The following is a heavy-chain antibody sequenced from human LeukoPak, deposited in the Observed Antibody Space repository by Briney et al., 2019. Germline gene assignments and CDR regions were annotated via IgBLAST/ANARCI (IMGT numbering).Heavy chain of an antibody. V-gene: IGHV4-39*01. D-gene: IGHD6-13*01. CDR1: GGSISSSSYY. J-gene: IGHJ4*02. Sequence: SETLSLTCTVSGGSISSSSYYWGWIRQPPGKGLEWIGSIYYSGSTYYNPSLKSRVTISVDTSKNQFSLKLSSVTAADTAVYYCARRTTIAAAEYFDYWGQGTLVTASS. CDR2: IYYSGST. CDR3: ARRTTIAAAEYFDY.